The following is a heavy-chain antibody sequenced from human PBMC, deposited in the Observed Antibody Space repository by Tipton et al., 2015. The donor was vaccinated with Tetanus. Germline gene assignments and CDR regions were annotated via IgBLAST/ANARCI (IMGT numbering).Heavy chain of an antibody. CDR1: GFTFSNYG. CDR2: IWHDGSNK. J-gene: IGHJ3*01. D-gene: IGHD7-27*01. Sequence: SGFTFSNYGMHWVRQAPGKGLEWVAVIWHDGSNKYYVDSVKGRFTIPRDNGKNSVYLQMNSLRPEDTAVYYCARLGRNSLGAFDVWGQGTLVSVSS. V-gene: IGHV3-33*01. CDR3: ARLGRNSLGAFDV.